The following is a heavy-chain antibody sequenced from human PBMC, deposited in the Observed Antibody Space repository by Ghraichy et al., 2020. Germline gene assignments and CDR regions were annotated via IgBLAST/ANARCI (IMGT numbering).Heavy chain of an antibody. D-gene: IGHD6-13*01. CDR3: ARGRQQLGIRFDY. CDR2: INHSGST. V-gene: IGHV4-34*01. CDR1: GGSFSGYY. Sequence: SETLSLTCAVYGGSFSGYYWSWIRQPPGKGLEWIGEINHSGSTNYNPSLKSRVTISVDTSKNQFSLKLSSVTAADTAVYYCARGRQQLGIRFDYWGQGTLVTVSS. J-gene: IGHJ4*02.